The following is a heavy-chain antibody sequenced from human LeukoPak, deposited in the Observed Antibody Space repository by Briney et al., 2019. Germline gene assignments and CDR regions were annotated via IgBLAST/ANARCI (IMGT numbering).Heavy chain of an antibody. D-gene: IGHD6-13*01. CDR1: GFTFSSYS. Sequence: GESLKISCAASGFTFSSYSMNWVRQAPGKGLEWVSSISSSSSYIYYADSVKGRFTISRDNAKNSLYLQMNSLRAEDTAVYYCARDGGFWYFDYWGQGTLVTVSS. V-gene: IGHV3-21*01. CDR2: ISSSSSYI. J-gene: IGHJ4*02. CDR3: ARDGGFWYFDY.